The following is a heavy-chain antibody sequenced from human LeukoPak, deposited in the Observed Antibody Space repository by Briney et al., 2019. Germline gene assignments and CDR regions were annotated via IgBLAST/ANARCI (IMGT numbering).Heavy chain of an antibody. V-gene: IGHV4-61*02. CDR3: AGTRRYCSGGSCYNWFDP. Sequence: SKTLSLTCTVSGGSISSDVYYWCWIRQPAGKGRGWSGLMYASGSTTYNSSLKTRVTISIDSSKNQFSLTLTSVTAADTAVYYCAGTRRYCSGGSCYNWFDPWGQGTLVTVSS. CDR2: MYASGST. J-gene: IGHJ5*02. D-gene: IGHD2-15*01. CDR1: GGSISSDVYY.